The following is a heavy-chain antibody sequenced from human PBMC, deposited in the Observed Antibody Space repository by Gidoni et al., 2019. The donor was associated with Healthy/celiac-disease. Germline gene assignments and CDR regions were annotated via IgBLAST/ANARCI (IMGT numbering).Heavy chain of an antibody. D-gene: IGHD7-27*01. CDR1: GWSFSGYY. CDR2: INHSGST. V-gene: IGHV4-34*01. J-gene: IGHJ4*02. CDR3: ARRPPSNWGSEGGDY. Sequence: QLQLQQWGAGLLTPSEPLSLTCAVYGWSFSGYYWSWIRQPPGKGLEWIGEINHSGSTNYNPSLKSRVTISVDTSKNQFSLKLSSVTAADTAVYYCARRPPSNWGSEGGDYWGQGTLVTVSS.